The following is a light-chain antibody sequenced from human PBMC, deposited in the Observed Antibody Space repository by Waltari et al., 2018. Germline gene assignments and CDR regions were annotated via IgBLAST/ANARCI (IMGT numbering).Light chain of an antibody. Sequence: QLVMTQSPSASASLGASVKLTCTLSSGHSINVIAWHQQQAEKGPRYLMKVNSDGSHSKGDKIPDRFSGSSSGAERYLTISNLQSEDEADYYCQTGGHGTWVFGGGTKLTVL. CDR3: QTGGHGTWV. CDR1: SGHSINV. V-gene: IGLV4-69*01. J-gene: IGLJ3*02. CDR2: VNSDGSH.